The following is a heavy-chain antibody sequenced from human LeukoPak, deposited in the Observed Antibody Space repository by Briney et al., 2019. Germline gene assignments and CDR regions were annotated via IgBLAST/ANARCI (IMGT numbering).Heavy chain of an antibody. J-gene: IGHJ6*03. CDR2: IIPIFGTA. D-gene: IGHD4-23*01. CDR3: ARGQEGKVYYYYMDV. Sequence: SVKVSCKASGGTFSSYAISWVRQAPGQGFEWMGGIIPIFGTANYAQKFQGRVTITTDESTSTAYMELSSLRSEDTAVYYCARGQEGKVYYYYMDVWGKGTTVTVSS. CDR1: GGTFSSYA. V-gene: IGHV1-69*05.